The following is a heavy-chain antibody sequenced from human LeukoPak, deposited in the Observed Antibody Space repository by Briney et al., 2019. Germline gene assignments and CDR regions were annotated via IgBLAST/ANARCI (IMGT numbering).Heavy chain of an antibody. CDR2: ISGRDDST. CDR1: GFSFSNYA. J-gene: IGHJ4*02. Sequence: GASLRLSCAASGFSFSNYAMSWVRQVPGEGLEWVSAISGRDDSTYYADSVKGRFTISRDTSKNTLYLQMNSLRAEDTAVYYCAKWGDYDVLTGYYDSDYWGQGTLVTVSS. D-gene: IGHD3-9*01. V-gene: IGHV3-23*01. CDR3: AKWGDYDVLTGYYDSDY.